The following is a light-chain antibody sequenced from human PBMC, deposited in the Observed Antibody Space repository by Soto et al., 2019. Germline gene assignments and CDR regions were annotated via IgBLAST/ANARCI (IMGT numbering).Light chain of an antibody. J-gene: IGKJ4*01. CDR2: GAS. Sequence: DIVMTQSPAILSVSPGERATLSCRASQSVETFLAWFQHKAGQAPRLLIFGASTRAAGVPARVSGGGSGTEFTLTIDSLRSEDFAVYFCQQYHAWPPGTFGGGTKVEIK. CDR1: QSVETF. V-gene: IGKV3-15*01. CDR3: QQYHAWPPGT.